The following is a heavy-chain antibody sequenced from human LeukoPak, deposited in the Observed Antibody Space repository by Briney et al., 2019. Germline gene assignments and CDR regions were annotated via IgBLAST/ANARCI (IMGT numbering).Heavy chain of an antibody. CDR3: ARGAGGYSYGHYFDY. CDR1: GFTFSSYG. CDR2: ISYDGSNK. J-gene: IGHJ4*02. Sequence: GGSLRLSCAASGFTFSSYGMHWVRQAPGKGLEWVAVISYDGSNKYYADSVKGRFTISRDNSKNTLYLQMNSLRAEDTAVYYCARGAGGYSYGHYFDYWGQGTLVTVSS. V-gene: IGHV3-30*03. D-gene: IGHD5-18*01.